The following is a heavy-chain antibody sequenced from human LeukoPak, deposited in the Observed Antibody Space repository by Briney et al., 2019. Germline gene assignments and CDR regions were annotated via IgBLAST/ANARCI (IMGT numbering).Heavy chain of an antibody. Sequence: PGGSLRLSCAASGFTFSSYGMHWVRQSPGEGLAWVALISKDGSDKYYGDSVKGRFTISRDNSKNTLYLQMNSLRAEDTAVFYCARDHSGSGNAFDFWGPGTMVTVSS. V-gene: IGHV3-30*03. J-gene: IGHJ3*01. CDR2: ISKDGSDK. D-gene: IGHD6-19*01. CDR1: GFTFSSYG. CDR3: ARDHSGSGNAFDF.